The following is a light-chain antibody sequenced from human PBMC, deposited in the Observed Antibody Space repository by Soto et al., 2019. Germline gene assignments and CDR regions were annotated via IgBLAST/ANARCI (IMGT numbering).Light chain of an antibody. J-gene: IGKJ1*01. CDR1: QTISSW. V-gene: IGKV1-5*03. CDR2: KAS. Sequence: DIQMTQSPSTLSGSVGDRVTITCRASQTISSWLDWYQQKPGKAPKLLIYKASTLKSGVPSRFSGSGSGTEFTLTISSLQPDDFATYYCQHYNSYSEAFGQATKVDIK. CDR3: QHYNSYSEA.